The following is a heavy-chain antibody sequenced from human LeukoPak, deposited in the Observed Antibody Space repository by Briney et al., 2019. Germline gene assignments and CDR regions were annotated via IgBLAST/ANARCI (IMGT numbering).Heavy chain of an antibody. CDR2: IYYSGST. CDR1: GGSISTYY. V-gene: IGHV4-59*01. Sequence: SETLSLTCTVSGGSISTYYWTWIRQPPGKGLEWIGYIYYSGSTNYNPSLKSRVTISVDTSKNQFSLKLSSVTAADTAVYYCARAPQGLTGYYFDYWGQGTLVTVSS. D-gene: IGHD3-9*01. J-gene: IGHJ4*02. CDR3: ARAPQGLTGYYFDY.